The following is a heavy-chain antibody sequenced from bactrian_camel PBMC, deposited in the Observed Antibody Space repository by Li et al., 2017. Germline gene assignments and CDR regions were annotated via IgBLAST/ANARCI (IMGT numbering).Heavy chain of an antibody. J-gene: IGHJ4*01. Sequence: VQLVESGGGSVQTGGSLKISCVASGYIYSNYCLGWFRQAPGKEREGVAVLDSDGITKYSDSVKGRFTISRDNVKNTLYLQLNSLITEDTAMYYCAKTQSSWEDWVPTGGQGTQVTVS. CDR2: LDSDGIT. V-gene: IGHV3S53*01. D-gene: IGHD5*01. CDR3: AKTQSSWEDWVPT. CDR1: GYIYSNYC.